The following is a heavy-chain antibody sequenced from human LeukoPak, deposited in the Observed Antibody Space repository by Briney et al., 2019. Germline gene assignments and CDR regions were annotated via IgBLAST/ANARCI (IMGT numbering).Heavy chain of an antibody. CDR2: IPYDGSNK. CDR3: AKDNNGWAFDI. J-gene: IGHJ3*02. Sequence: GGSLRLSCAASGFTFSSYGMDWVRQAPGKGLEWVAFIPYDGSNKYYADSVKGRFTISRDNSKSTLYLQMNSLRAEDTALYYCAKDNNGWAFDIWGQGTMVTVSS. CDR1: GFTFSSYG. V-gene: IGHV3-30*02. D-gene: IGHD6-19*01.